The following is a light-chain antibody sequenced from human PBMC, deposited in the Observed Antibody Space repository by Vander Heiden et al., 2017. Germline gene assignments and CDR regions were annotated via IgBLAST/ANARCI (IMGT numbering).Light chain of an antibody. CDR3: QTWGTGLYVV. CDR1: SGHSSYA. Sequence: QLVLTQSPSASASLGASVTLTCTLSSGHSSYAIAWHQQQPEKGPRYLMKLNSDGSHSKGDGIPDRFSGSSSGAERYLTISSLQSEDEADYYCQTWGTGLYVVFGGGTKLTVL. V-gene: IGLV4-69*01. CDR2: LNSDGSH. J-gene: IGLJ2*01.